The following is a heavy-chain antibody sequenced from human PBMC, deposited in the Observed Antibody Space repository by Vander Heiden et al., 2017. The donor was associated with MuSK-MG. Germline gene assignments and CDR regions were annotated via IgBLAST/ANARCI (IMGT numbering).Heavy chain of an antibody. Sequence: QVQLVESGGGVVQPGGSLRLSCAASGFTFSSYGMHWVRQAPGKGLEWVAFIRYDGSNKYYADSVKGRFTISRDNSKNTLYLQMNSLRAEDTAVYYCAKDETTVTPTLFDYWGQGTLVTVSS. D-gene: IGHD4-17*01. V-gene: IGHV3-30*02. J-gene: IGHJ4*02. CDR3: AKDETTVTPTLFDY. CDR1: GFTFSSYG. CDR2: IRYDGSNK.